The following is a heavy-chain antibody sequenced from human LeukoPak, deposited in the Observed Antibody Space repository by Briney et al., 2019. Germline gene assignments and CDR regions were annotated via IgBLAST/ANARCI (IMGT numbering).Heavy chain of an antibody. J-gene: IGHJ5*02. CDR2: ISAYNGNT. CDR1: GYTFTSYG. V-gene: IGHV1-18*01. CDR3: ARDRGSAMVVPAANGFDP. D-gene: IGHD2-2*01. Sequence: ASVKVSCKASGYTFTSYGISWVRQAPGQGLEWMGWISAYNGNTNYAQKLQGRVTMTTDTSTSTAYMELRSLRSDDTAVYYCARDRGSAMVVPAANGFDPWGQGTLVTVSS.